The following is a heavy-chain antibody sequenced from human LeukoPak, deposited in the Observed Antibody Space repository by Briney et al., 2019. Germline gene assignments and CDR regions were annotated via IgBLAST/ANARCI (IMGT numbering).Heavy chain of an antibody. CDR2: ISYDGSNK. V-gene: IGHV3-30-3*01. J-gene: IGHJ4*02. CDR3: ARPLTPLGATTPFDY. Sequence: PGGSLRLSCAASGFTFSSYAMHWVRQAPGKGLEWVAVISYDGSNKYYADSVKGRFTISRDNSKNTLYLQMNSLRAEDTAVYYCARPLTPLGATTPFDYWGQGTLVTVSS. CDR1: GFTFSSYA. D-gene: IGHD5-12*01.